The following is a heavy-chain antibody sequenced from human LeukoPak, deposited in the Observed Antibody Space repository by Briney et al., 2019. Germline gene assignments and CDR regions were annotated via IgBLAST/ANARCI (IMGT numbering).Heavy chain of an antibody. V-gene: IGHV3-23*01. Sequence: PGGSLRLSCAASGFTFSSYTMNWVRQAPGKGLEWVSAISGSGGSTYYADSVKGRFTISRDNSKNTLYLQMNSLRAEDTAVYYCAKAERRLFDAFDIWGQGTMVTVSS. J-gene: IGHJ3*02. D-gene: IGHD3-22*01. CDR3: AKAERRLFDAFDI. CDR2: ISGSGGST. CDR1: GFTFSSYT.